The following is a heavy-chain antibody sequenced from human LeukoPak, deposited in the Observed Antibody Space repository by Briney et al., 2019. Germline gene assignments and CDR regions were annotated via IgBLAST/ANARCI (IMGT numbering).Heavy chain of an antibody. V-gene: IGHV1-24*01. CDR2: FDPEDGET. CDR1: GYTLTELS. J-gene: IGHJ4*02. Sequence: GASVKVSCKVSGYTLTELSMHWVRQAPGKGLEWMGGFDPEDGETIYAQKFQGRVTMTEDTSTDTAYMELSSLRSEDTAVYYCATAVAAADIYYFDYWGQGTLVTVSS. D-gene: IGHD6-13*01. CDR3: ATAVAAADIYYFDY.